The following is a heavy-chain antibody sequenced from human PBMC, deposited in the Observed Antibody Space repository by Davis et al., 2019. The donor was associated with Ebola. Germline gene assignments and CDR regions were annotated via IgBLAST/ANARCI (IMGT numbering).Heavy chain of an antibody. CDR1: GYIFTSYA. D-gene: IGHD2-21*01. V-gene: IGHV1-3*01. J-gene: IGHJ4*02. Sequence: ASVKVSCKASGYIFTSYAMHWVRQAPGQRLEWMGWINAGNGDTKYSQNFRGRVTITRDTSASTSYMELSSLRSEDTAVYYCARDSGDMSYWGQGTLVTVSS. CDR3: ARDSGDMSY. CDR2: INAGNGDT.